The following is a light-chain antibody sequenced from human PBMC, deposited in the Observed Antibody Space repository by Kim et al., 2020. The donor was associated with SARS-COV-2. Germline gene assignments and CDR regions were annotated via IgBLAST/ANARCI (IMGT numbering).Light chain of an antibody. CDR2: QDT. CDR3: QAWDSSTAWV. CDR1: KLGDKY. Sequence: SYELTQPPSVSVSPGQTASITCSADKLGDKYACWYQQKPGQSPVLVIYQDTKRPSGIPERFSGSNSGNTATLTISGTQAMDEADYYCQAWDSSTAWVFGGGTQLTVL. J-gene: IGLJ3*02. V-gene: IGLV3-1*01.